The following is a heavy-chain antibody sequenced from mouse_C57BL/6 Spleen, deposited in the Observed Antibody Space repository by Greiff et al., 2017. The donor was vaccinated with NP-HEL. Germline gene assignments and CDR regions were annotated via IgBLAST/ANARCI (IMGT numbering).Heavy chain of an antibody. CDR1: GYTFTSYW. D-gene: IGHD1-1*01. CDR2: IYPSDSET. V-gene: IGHV1-61*01. CDR3: ARWDGSSYDAMDY. Sequence: QVQLQQPGAELVRPGSSVKLSCKASGYTFTSYWMDWVKQRPGQGLEWIGNIYPSDSETYYNQKFKDKATLTVDKSSSTAYMQLSSLTSEDSAVYYCARWDGSSYDAMDYWGQGTSVTVSS. J-gene: IGHJ4*01.